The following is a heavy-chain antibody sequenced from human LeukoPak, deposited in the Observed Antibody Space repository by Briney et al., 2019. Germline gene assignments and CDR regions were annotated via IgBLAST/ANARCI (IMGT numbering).Heavy chain of an antibody. CDR2: IYYSGST. D-gene: IGHD6-19*01. V-gene: IGHV4-59*01. CDR1: GGSISSYY. J-gene: IGHJ4*02. Sequence: PSETLSLTCTVSGGSISSYYWSWIRQPPGKGLEWIGYIYYSGSTNYNPSLKSRVTISVDTSKNQFSLKLSSVTAADTAMYYCARVGYSSGWYGGEFDYWGQGTLVTVSS. CDR3: ARVGYSSGWYGGEFDY.